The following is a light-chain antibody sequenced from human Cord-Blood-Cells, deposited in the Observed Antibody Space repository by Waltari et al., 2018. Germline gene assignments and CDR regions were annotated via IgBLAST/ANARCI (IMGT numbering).Light chain of an antibody. J-gene: IGKJ2*03. Sequence: DIQMTQSPSSLSASVGDRVTITCRASQGIRNYLAWFQQKPEKAPNSLIYASSSLQSGVPSKFSGSGSGTDFTLTISSLQPEDFATYYCQQYNSYPHSFGQGTKLEIK. V-gene: IGKV1-16*02. CDR1: QGIRNY. CDR2: ASS. CDR3: QQYNSYPHS.